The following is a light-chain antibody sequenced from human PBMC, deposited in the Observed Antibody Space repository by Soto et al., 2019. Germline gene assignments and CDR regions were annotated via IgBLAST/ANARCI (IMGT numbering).Light chain of an antibody. CDR2: LNSDGSH. J-gene: IGLJ2*01. Sequence: QSVLTQSPSAAASLGDSGKLTCTLSSGHGSYAIAWHQQQPEKGPRYLMKLNSDGSHNKGDGIPDRFSGSSSGAERYLTISSLQSEDEADYYCQTWGTGIVVFGGGTKLTVL. CDR3: QTWGTGIVV. V-gene: IGLV4-69*01. CDR1: SGHGSYA.